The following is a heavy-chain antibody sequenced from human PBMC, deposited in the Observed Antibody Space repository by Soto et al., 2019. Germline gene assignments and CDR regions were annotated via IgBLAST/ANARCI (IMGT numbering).Heavy chain of an antibody. J-gene: IGHJ4*02. V-gene: IGHV3-13*01. CDR3: ARGQEVGAHFFDS. CDR1: GFTFSGFD. CDR2: IGTAGDT. D-gene: IGHD2-15*01. Sequence: QAGGSLGLSCDASGFTFSGFDMHWVRQPTGKGLEWVSTIGTAGDTYYAVSVKGRFTISRDNAKNSLSLQMNSLRAGDTAVYFCARGQEVGAHFFDSWGQGTQVTVSS.